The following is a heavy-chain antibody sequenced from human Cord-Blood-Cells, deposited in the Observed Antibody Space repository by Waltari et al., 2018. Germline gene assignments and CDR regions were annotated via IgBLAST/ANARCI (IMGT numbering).Heavy chain of an antibody. CDR2: SIHILGTA. Sequence: QVQLVQSGAEVKKPGSSVKVSCKASGGTFSSYAISWVRQAPGQGLEWKGGSIHILGTANDAKKFQGRVTITANESTSPAYLELSSLRSEDTAVYYCARGSGSYVDAFDIWGQGTMVTVSS. D-gene: IGHD1-26*01. J-gene: IGHJ3*02. CDR3: ARGSGSYVDAFDI. V-gene: IGHV1-69*01. CDR1: GGTFSSYA.